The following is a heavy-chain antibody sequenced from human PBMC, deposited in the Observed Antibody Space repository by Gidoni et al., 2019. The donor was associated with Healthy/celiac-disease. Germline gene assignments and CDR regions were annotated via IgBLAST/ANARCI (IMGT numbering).Heavy chain of an antibody. Sequence: QVQLVESGGGVVQPGKSLRLSCAASGFTFSGYGMHWVRQPPGKGLEWVAVISDDGSNKYYADSVKGRFTISRDNSKNTMDLQMNSLRAEDTAVYYCAKNKRVQGVITPFDYWGQGTLVTVSS. J-gene: IGHJ4*02. D-gene: IGHD3-10*01. V-gene: IGHV3-30*18. CDR2: ISDDGSNK. CDR3: AKNKRVQGVITPFDY. CDR1: GFTFSGYG.